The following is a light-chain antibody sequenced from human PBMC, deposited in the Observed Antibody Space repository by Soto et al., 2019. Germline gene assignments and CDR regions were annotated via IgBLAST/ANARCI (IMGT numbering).Light chain of an antibody. J-gene: IGLJ3*02. CDR1: SSNLGAGYD. CDR2: GNR. CDR3: LLSYSGVNWV. Sequence: QAVVTQPPSVSGAPGQRVTISCTGNSSNLGAGYDVHWYQQLPGAAPKLVIFGNRNRPSGVPERFSGSKSGTSASLAITGLQAEDEADYYCLLSYSGVNWVFGGGTKLTVL. V-gene: IGLV1-40*01.